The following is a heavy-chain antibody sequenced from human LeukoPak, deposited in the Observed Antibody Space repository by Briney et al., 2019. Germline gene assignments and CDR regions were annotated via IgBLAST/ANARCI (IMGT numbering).Heavy chain of an antibody. V-gene: IGHV4-34*01. CDR2: INHSGST. J-gene: IGHJ4*02. D-gene: IGHD5-24*01. Sequence: SETLSLTCAVYGGSFSGYYWSWIRQPPGKGLEWIGEINHSGSTNYNPSLKSRVTISIDTSENQFSLRLSSVTAADTAVYYCARVSGGNGYNNDYWGQGTLVTVSS. CDR1: GGSFSGYY. CDR3: ARVSGGNGYNNDY.